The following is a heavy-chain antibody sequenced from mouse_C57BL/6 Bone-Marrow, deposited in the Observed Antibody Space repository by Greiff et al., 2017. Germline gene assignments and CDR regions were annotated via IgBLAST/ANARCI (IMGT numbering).Heavy chain of an antibody. CDR3: ARRTALDY. Sequence: QVQLQQPGAELVKPGASVQLSCKASGYNFTSYWMQWVKPRPGKGLEWIGEIDPSDSYTNYNQKFKGKATLTVDTSSSTAYMQLSSLTSEDSAVYYCARRTALDYWGQGTTLTVSS. CDR2: IDPSDSYT. D-gene: IGHD3-3*01. V-gene: IGHV1-50*01. CDR1: GYNFTSYW. J-gene: IGHJ2*01.